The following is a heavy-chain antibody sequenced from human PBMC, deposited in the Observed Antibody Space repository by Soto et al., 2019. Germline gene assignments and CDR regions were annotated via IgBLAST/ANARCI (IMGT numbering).Heavy chain of an antibody. CDR2: ISYDGSNK. CDR1: VFTFSSYA. D-gene: IGHD5-18*01. CDR3: ARDGDTALVAY. Sequence: VGSLRLSCASSVFTFSSYAMHWVRQAPGKWLEWVAVISYDGSNKYYADSVKGRFTISRDNSKNTLYLQMNSLRAEDTAVYYCARDGDTALVAYWAQGPLVNVSS. V-gene: IGHV3-30-3*01. J-gene: IGHJ4*02.